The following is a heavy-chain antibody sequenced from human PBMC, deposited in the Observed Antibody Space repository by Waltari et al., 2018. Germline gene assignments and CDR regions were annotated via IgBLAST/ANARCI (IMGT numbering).Heavy chain of an antibody. Sequence: QVQLQESGPGLVKPSETLSLTCPVSGGSISSYYWSWIRQPPGKGLEWIGYIYYSGSTNYNPSLKSRVTISVDTSKNQFSLKLSSVTAADTAVYYCASTSSGWLDYWGQGTLVTVSS. CDR2: IYYSGST. CDR3: ASTSSGWLDY. J-gene: IGHJ4*02. V-gene: IGHV4-59*01. D-gene: IGHD6-19*01. CDR1: GGSISSYY.